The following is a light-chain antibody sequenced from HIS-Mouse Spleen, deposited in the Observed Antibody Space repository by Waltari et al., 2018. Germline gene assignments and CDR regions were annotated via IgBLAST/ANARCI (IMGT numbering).Light chain of an antibody. Sequence: QSVLTQPPSASGPPGQRVTIPCSGSSSNIGSNTVHWYQQLPRTAPKLLIYSNNQRPSGVPDRFSGSKSGTSASLAISGLQSEDEADYYCAAWDDSLNGRVFGGGTKLTVL. CDR3: AAWDDSLNGRV. V-gene: IGLV1-44*01. J-gene: IGLJ3*02. CDR1: SSNIGSNT. CDR2: SNN.